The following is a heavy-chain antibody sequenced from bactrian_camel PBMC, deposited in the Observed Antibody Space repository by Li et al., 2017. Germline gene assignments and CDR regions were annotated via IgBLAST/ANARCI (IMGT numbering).Heavy chain of an antibody. Sequence: HVQLVESGGGSVQVGGSLNISCKAFGFSVDDSIVAWYRHPPGSRCEMVASFDNAGSPYYSDSVKGRFTISQDNAENTVYLQMNSLKPEDTALYYCATGYGSSSLSTPRGQGTQVTVS. CDR3: ATGYGSSSLSTP. CDR2: FDNAGSP. D-gene: IGHD6*01. V-gene: IGHV3S9*01. CDR1: GFSVDDSI. J-gene: IGHJ4*01.